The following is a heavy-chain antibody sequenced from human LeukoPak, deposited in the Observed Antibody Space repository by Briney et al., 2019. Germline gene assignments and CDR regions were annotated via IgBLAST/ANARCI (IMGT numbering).Heavy chain of an antibody. J-gene: IGHJ6*03. D-gene: IGHD4-11*01. CDR1: GGTFSSYA. Sequence: SVKVSCKASGGTFSSYAISWVRQAPGQGLEWMGRIIPILGIANYAQKFQGRVTITADKSTSTAYMELSSLRSEDTAVYYCARGSGNYAPKYYYYYYMDVWGKGTTVTVSS. CDR2: IIPILGIA. V-gene: IGHV1-69*04. CDR3: ARGSGNYAPKYYYYYYMDV.